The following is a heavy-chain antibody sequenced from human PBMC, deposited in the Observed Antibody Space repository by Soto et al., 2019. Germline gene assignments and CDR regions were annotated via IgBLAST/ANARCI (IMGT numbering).Heavy chain of an antibody. CDR2: IIPILGKA. J-gene: IGHJ6*03. Sequence: QVQLVQSGAEVKKPGSSVKVSCKASGGTFSSYTISWVRQAPGQGLEWMGRIIPILGKANYAQKFQGRVTITADKSTSTAYMELSSLRSEDTAVYYCASPYCSGGSCFYYYMDVWGKGTTVTVSS. CDR3: ASPYCSGGSCFYYYMDV. CDR1: GGTFSSYT. D-gene: IGHD2-15*01. V-gene: IGHV1-69*02.